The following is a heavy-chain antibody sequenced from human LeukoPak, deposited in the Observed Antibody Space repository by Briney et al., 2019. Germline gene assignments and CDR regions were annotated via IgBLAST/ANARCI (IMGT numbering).Heavy chain of an antibody. V-gene: IGHV4-34*01. D-gene: IGHD3-3*01. CDR3: AREYDFWSGYLGHYFDY. CDR2: INHSGST. J-gene: IGHJ4*02. Sequence: PSETLSLTCAVYGGSFSGYYWSWIRQPPGKGLEWIGEINHSGSTNYNPSLKSRVTISVDTSMNQFSLKLSSVTAADTAVYYCAREYDFWSGYLGHYFDYWGQGTLVTVSS. CDR1: GGSFSGYY.